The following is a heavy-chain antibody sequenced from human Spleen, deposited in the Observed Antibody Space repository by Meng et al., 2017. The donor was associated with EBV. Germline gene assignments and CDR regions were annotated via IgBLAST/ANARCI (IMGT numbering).Heavy chain of an antibody. CDR2: INTNTGSP. CDR3: ARGLDSRGYTAY. V-gene: IGHV7-4-1*02. CDR1: GYTFSNYA. D-gene: IGHD5-12*01. J-gene: IGHJ4*02. Sequence: QVQLVQSGSELKKPGASVNVSCKTSGYTFSNYAIIWVRQAPGQGLQWIGWINTNTGSPAYAQGFTGRFLSSLDTSVSTAYLQINRLKPEDTAVYYCARGLDSRGYTAYWGQGTLVTVSS.